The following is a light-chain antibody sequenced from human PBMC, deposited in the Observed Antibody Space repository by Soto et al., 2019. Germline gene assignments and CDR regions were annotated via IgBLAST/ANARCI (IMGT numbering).Light chain of an antibody. J-gene: IGKJ4*01. CDR1: ESVSTY. Sequence: EIVMMQSPATLSVSPGGRATLSCRASESVSTYLAWYQQTPGLAPRLLVYGASTRATGVPARFSGSGSGAEFTLTISGLQSEDFAVYYCHQYSVWPRLTFGGGTKVEI. CDR2: GAS. CDR3: HQYSVWPRLT. V-gene: IGKV3-15*01.